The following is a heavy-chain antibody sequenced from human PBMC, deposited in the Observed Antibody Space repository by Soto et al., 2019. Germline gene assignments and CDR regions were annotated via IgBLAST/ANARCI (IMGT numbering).Heavy chain of an antibody. V-gene: IGHV3-21*06. CDR3: ARDSFAGAAPTFDY. Sequence: GGSLRLSCAASGFTFSTYNMDWVRQAPGKGLEWVSAISSRTTYIYYADSVKGRFTISRDNAKNSLYLQMSSLRADDTAVYYCARDSFAGAAPTFDYWGQGT. J-gene: IGHJ4*02. CDR1: GFTFSTYN. D-gene: IGHD6-25*01. CDR2: ISSRTTYI.